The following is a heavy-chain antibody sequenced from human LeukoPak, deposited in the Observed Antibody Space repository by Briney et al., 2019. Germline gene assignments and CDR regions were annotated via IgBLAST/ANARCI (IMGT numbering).Heavy chain of an antibody. J-gene: IGHJ4*02. CDR3: ARDRDGDYIFDY. D-gene: IGHD4-17*01. V-gene: IGHV4-34*01. CDR2: INYSGST. Sequence: SETLSLTCAVYGESFSAYYWSWFRQPPGKGLEWIGEINYSGSTNYNPSLKSRVTISVDTSKNQFSLKLSSVTAADTAVYYCARDRDGDYIFDYWGQGTLVTVSS. CDR1: GESFSAYY.